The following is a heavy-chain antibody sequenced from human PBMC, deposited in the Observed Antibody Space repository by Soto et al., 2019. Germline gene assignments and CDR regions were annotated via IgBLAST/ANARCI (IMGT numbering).Heavy chain of an antibody. CDR3: ARIKGRDY. Sequence: SCAASGFTFSSYAMHWVRQAPGKGLEWVAVISYDGSNKYYADSVKGRFTISRDNSKNTLYLQMNSLRAEDTAVYYCARIKGRDYWGQGTLVTVSS. J-gene: IGHJ4*02. V-gene: IGHV3-30-3*01. D-gene: IGHD2-15*01. CDR1: GFTFSSYA. CDR2: ISYDGSNK.